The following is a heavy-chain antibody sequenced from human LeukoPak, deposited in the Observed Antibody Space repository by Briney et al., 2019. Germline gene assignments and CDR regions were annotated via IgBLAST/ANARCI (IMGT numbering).Heavy chain of an antibody. CDR3: AKFFTGEYVRAFDV. CDR1: GFSFSSYG. V-gene: IGHV3-30*18. Sequence: GRSLRLSCAASGFSFSSYGMHWVRQAPGKGLEWMAVISYDGSNKYYADSVRGRFTISRDNSKNTLYLQMNSLRAEDTAVYYCAKFFTGEYVRAFDVWGQGTMVTVSS. CDR2: ISYDGSNK. J-gene: IGHJ3*01. D-gene: IGHD3-10*02.